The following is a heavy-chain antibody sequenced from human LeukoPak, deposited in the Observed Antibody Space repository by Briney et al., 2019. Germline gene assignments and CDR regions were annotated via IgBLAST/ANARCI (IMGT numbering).Heavy chain of an antibody. Sequence: PSETLSLTCTVSGGSISSYYWSWIRQPPGKGLEWIGYIYYSGSTNYNPSLKSRVTLSVDTSKNHFSLKLSSVTAADTAVYYCARVVVTAVGYNAFDIWGQGTMVTVSS. J-gene: IGHJ3*02. CDR2: IYYSGST. D-gene: IGHD2-21*02. V-gene: IGHV4-59*01. CDR1: GGSISSYY. CDR3: ARVVVTAVGYNAFDI.